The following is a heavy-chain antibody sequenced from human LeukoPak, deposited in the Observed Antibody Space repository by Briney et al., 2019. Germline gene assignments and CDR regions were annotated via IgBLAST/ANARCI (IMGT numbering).Heavy chain of an antibody. V-gene: IGHV3-30-3*01. CDR1: GFTFSSYA. J-gene: IGHJ6*02. Sequence: PGRSLRLSCAASGFTFSSYAMHWVRQAPGKGLEWVAVISYDESNKYYVDSVKGRYTLSRDNSKNTLYLQMNSLRAEDTAVYYCARSTAMVSYYYGMDVWGQGTTVTVSS. CDR3: ARSTAMVSYYYGMDV. D-gene: IGHD5-18*01. CDR2: ISYDESNK.